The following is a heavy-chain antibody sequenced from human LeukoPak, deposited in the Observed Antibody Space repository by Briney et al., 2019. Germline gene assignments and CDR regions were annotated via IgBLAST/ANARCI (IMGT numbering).Heavy chain of an antibody. CDR2: IYISGST. Sequence: SETLSLTCTVSGVSISSSSYFWSWIRQPAGKGLEWIGRIYISGSTSYNPSLKSRVTISLDTSKKQVSLKLSSVTAADTAVYYCARTYIVGAYYFDYWGQGTLVTVSS. V-gene: IGHV4-61*02. D-gene: IGHD1-26*01. CDR1: GVSISSSSYF. CDR3: ARTYIVGAYYFDY. J-gene: IGHJ4*02.